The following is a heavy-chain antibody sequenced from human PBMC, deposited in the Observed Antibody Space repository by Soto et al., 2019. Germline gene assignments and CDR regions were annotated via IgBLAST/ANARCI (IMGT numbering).Heavy chain of an antibody. CDR1: GFTFSSYG. V-gene: IGHV3-30*18. CDR2: ISYDGSNK. Sequence: QVQLVESGGGVVQPGRSLRLSCAASGFTFSSYGMHWVRQAPGKGLEWVAVISYDGSNKYYADSVKGRFAISRDNSKNTRYLQMNSLRAEDTAVYYGAKGFDYDLLTGYFYWGQGTLVTVSS. D-gene: IGHD3-9*01. J-gene: IGHJ4*02. CDR3: AKGFDYDLLTGYFY.